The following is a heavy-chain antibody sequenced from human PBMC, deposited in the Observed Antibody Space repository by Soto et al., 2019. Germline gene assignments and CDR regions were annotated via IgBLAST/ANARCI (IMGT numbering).Heavy chain of an antibody. CDR2: IYYSGST. Sequence: QLQLQESGPGLVKPSETLSLTCTVSGGSISSSSYYWGWIRQPPGKGLEWIGSIYYSGSTYYNPSLKSRVTISVDTSKNQFSLKLSSVTAADTAVYYCARFSGSSGYPIVYWGQGTLVTVSS. CDR3: ARFSGSSGYPIVY. D-gene: IGHD3-22*01. J-gene: IGHJ4*02. CDR1: GGSISSSSYY. V-gene: IGHV4-39*01.